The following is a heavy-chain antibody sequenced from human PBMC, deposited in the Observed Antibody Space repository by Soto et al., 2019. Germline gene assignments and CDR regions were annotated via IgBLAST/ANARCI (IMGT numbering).Heavy chain of an antibody. D-gene: IGHD1-26*01. V-gene: IGHV1-3*01. CDR2: INGGSGKT. CDR3: ARYSGNYQDAFDI. Sequence: QVQLVQSGAEVKKPGASVKVSCRASGFTFTLYSMHWVRQAPGQRLEWMGWINGGSGKTKYSQKIQGRVTIARDTSASTAYMEVSSLRSEDTAVYYCARYSGNYQDAFDIWGQGTMVTVSS. J-gene: IGHJ3*02. CDR1: GFTFTLYS.